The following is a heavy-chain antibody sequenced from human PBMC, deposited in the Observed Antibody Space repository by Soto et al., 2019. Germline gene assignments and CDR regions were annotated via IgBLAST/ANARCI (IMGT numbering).Heavy chain of an antibody. D-gene: IGHD2-2*01. CDR2: IYRTGNT. V-gene: IGHV4-30-2*01. Sequence: SETLSLTCTVSGDSKTSGDYSWSWIRQPPGKGLEWLGYIYRTGNTHYSPSLKSRVSISQDRSKNQFSLELTSVTAADTAVYYCARGDYQYSIDYWGQGTLVTVSS. J-gene: IGHJ4*02. CDR1: GDSKTSGDYS. CDR3: ARGDYQYSIDY.